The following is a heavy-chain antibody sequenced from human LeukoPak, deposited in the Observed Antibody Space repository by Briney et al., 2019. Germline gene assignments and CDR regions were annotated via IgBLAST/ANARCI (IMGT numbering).Heavy chain of an antibody. CDR3: AKYSGYCSSTSCFYFDY. CDR1: GFTFSNSA. D-gene: IGHD2-2*03. CDR2: ISDSGGT. Sequence: GGSLRLSCAASGFTFSNSAMSWVRQAPGKGLEWVSAISDSGGTYYADSVKGRFTISRDISKNTLYLQMNSLRAEDTAVYYCAKYSGYCSSTSCFYFDYWGQGTLVTVSS. J-gene: IGHJ4*02. V-gene: IGHV3-23*01.